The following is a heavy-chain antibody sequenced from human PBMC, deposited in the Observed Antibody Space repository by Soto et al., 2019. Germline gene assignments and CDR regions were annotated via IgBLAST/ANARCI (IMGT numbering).Heavy chain of an antibody. V-gene: IGHV3-74*01. J-gene: IGHJ4*02. CDR1: GFTLSSYW. Sequence: GGSLRLSCAASGFTLSSYWMHWVRQVPGKGLVWVSRINSDGSSTTYADTVKGRFTISRDNAKNTLYLQMNSLRAEDTAVYYCARGPGGNSAFYYWGQGTLVTVSS. CDR2: INSDGSST. CDR3: ARGPGGNSAFYY. D-gene: IGHD2-21*02.